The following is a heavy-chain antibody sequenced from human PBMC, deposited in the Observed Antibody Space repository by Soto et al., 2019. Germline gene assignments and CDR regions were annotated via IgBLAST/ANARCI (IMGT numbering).Heavy chain of an antibody. Sequence: PGGSLRLSCAASGFTFSSYAMSWVRQAPGKALEWVSSISGGGGSTYYADSVKGRFTISRDNSKNTLYLQMNSLSAEDTAVYYCARSLMPAYNWLDPWGQGTLVTVSS. V-gene: IGHV3-23*01. CDR2: ISGGGGST. CDR1: GFTFSSYA. J-gene: IGHJ5*02. D-gene: IGHD2-2*01. CDR3: ARSLMPAYNWLDP.